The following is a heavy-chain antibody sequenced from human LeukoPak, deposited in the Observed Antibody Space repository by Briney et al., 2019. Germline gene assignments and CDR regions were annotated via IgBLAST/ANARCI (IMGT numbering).Heavy chain of an antibody. D-gene: IGHD6-19*01. Sequence: ASVKVSCKTSGYTFTSHYMHWLRQAPGQGLEWMGTINPSDIYTNYAQKFQGRVTMTRDTSTSTVYMELSGLTSDDTAVYYCAREIALAGKTFDYWGQGILVTVS. V-gene: IGHV1-46*01. CDR1: GYTFTSHY. J-gene: IGHJ4*02. CDR3: AREIALAGKTFDY. CDR2: INPSDIYT.